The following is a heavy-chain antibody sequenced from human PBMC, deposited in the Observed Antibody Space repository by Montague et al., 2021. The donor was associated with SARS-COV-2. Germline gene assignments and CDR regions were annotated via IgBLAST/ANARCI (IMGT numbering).Heavy chain of an antibody. CDR2: TYYRSKWYN. J-gene: IGHJ6*02. CDR1: GDSVSSNSAT. D-gene: IGHD1-1*01. Sequence: CAISGDSVSSNSATWNWLRQSPSRGLEWLGRTYYRSKWYNDYAVSVRGRVTINPDTSKNQFSLQLNSVTPEDTAIYYCTSGREGNYNVMDVWGQGTTVTVSS. V-gene: IGHV6-1*01. CDR3: TSGREGNYNVMDV.